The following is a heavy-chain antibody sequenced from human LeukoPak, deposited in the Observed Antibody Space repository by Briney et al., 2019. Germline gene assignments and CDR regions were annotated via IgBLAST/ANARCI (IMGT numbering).Heavy chain of an antibody. CDR3: ARDTVQYTHGEGGY. Sequence: ASVKVSCKASGYTFTTYGITWVRQAPGQGLEWMGWISTYSGNTNYALKFQGRLTMTTDTSTSTVNMELRSLRSDDTAVYYCARDTVQYTHGEGGYWGQGTLVTVSS. V-gene: IGHV1-18*01. CDR1: GYTFTTYG. J-gene: IGHJ4*02. CDR2: ISTYSGNT. D-gene: IGHD4-17*01.